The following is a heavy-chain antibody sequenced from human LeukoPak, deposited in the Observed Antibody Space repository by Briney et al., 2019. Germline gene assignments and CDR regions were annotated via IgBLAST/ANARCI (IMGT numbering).Heavy chain of an antibody. J-gene: IGHJ6*03. CDR1: GYTFTSYD. V-gene: IGHV1-8*01. Sequence: ASAKVSCKASGYTFTSYDINWVRQATGQGLEWMGWMNPNSGNTGYAQKFQGRVTMTRNTSISTAYMELSSLRSEDTAVYYCARDQSTRKPYYYYMDVWGKGTTVTISS. CDR2: MNPNSGNT. CDR3: ARDQSTRKPYYYYMDV. D-gene: IGHD1-14*01.